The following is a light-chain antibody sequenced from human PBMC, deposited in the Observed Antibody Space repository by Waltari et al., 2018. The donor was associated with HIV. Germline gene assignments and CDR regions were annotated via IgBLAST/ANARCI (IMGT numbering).Light chain of an antibody. Sequence: QSALTQPPSASGSPGQSVTLSCTGTSSDVGGYNYVSWHQQHPGKAPKLMIYDVIKRPSGVPDRFSGSKSGNTASLTVSGLQPEDEADYYCSSHAGSKVVFGGGTRL. J-gene: IGLJ2*01. CDR2: DVI. CDR1: SSDVGGYNY. CDR3: SSHAGSKVV. V-gene: IGLV2-8*01.